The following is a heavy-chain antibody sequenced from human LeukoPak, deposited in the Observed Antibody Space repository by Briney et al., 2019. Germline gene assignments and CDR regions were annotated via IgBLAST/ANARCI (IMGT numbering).Heavy chain of an antibody. D-gene: IGHD6-13*01. CDR2: ISYDGSYK. J-gene: IGHJ3*02. CDR3: ARDIGIEQQLAQGPDHGDAFDI. CDR1: GFIFSTYG. Sequence: GGSLRLSCAASGFIFSTYGMHWVRQAPGKGLEWVAVISYDGSYKYYADSLKGRFTISRDNSKNTLYLQMNSLRAEDTAVYYCARDIGIEQQLAQGPDHGDAFDIWGQGTMVTVSS. V-gene: IGHV3-30*19.